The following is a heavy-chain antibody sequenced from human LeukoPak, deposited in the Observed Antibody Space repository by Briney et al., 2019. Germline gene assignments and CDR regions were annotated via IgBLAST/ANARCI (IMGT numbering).Heavy chain of an antibody. V-gene: IGHV3-74*01. CDR3: ASPDVAWGTYSSGWNLA. J-gene: IGHJ4*02. CDR2: INSDGSST. Sequence: GGSLRLSXAASGFTFSSYWMHWVRQAPGKGLVWVSRINSDGSSTSYADSVKGRFTISRDNAKNTLYLQMNSLRAEDTAVYYCASPDVAWGTYSSGWNLAWGQGTLVTVSS. CDR1: GFTFSSYW. D-gene: IGHD6-19*01.